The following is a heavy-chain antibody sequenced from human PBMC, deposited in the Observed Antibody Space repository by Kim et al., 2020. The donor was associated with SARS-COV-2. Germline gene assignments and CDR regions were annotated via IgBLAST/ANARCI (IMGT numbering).Heavy chain of an antibody. CDR2: TYSSGRP. V-gene: IGHV4-4*09. CDR3: ARHSTYQDILTDAFDI. Sequence: SETLSLICTVSGGSINNHYWCWIRQAPGRGLEWIGYTYSSGRPTYNPSLQSRVSISVDASKNQVSLKLSSVTAADTAVFYCARHSTYQDILTDAFDIWGQGKMVTVSS. D-gene: IGHD3-9*01. CDR1: GGSINNHY. J-gene: IGHJ3*02.